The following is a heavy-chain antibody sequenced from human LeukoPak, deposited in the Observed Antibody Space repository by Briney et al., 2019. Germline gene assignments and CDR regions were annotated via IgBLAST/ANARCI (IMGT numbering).Heavy chain of an antibody. D-gene: IGHD3-10*01. J-gene: IGHJ5*02. CDR3: ARGSVLRSWFGEFRTNWFDP. CDR1: PATLTSPHYY. V-gene: IGHV4-39*01. Sequence: LADTLTLTSTLTPATLTSPHYYIYSNTYPPTNSPILHEGTNANKSTYYNPSLKSRVTISVDTSKNQFSLKLSSVTAADTAVYYCARGSVLRSWFGEFRTNWFDPWGQGTLVTVSS. CDR2: TNANKST.